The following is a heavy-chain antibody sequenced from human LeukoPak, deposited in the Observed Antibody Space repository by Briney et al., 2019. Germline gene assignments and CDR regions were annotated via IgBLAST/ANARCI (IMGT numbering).Heavy chain of an antibody. CDR3: ARDGAAAGLYFDY. J-gene: IGHJ4*02. D-gene: IGHD6-13*01. Sequence: GGSLRLSCAASGFTFSSYWMNWVRQAPGKGLEWVASINQDGSEKYSVDSVKGRFTISRDNAKNSLYLQMNSLRAEDTVVYYCARDGAAAGLYFDYWGQGTLVTVSS. CDR1: GFTFSSYW. CDR2: INQDGSEK. V-gene: IGHV3-7*01.